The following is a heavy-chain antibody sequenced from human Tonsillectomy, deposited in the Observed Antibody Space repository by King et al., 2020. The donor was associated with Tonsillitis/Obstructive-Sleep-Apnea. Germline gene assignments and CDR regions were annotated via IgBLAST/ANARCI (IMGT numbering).Heavy chain of an antibody. V-gene: IGHV5-10-1*01. D-gene: IGHD5-12*01. CDR1: GYNFANDW. J-gene: IGHJ6*02. CDR2: IDPSDSYT. CDR3: ARLGAYELALYYCGMDV. Sequence: VQLVQSGAEVKKPEESLRISCKGSGYNFANDWINWVRQVPGKGLEWMGRIDPSDSYTNYSPSFQGHVTISVDQSISTAYLQWSSLKASDTAMYYCARLGAYELALYYCGMDVWGQGTTVTVSS.